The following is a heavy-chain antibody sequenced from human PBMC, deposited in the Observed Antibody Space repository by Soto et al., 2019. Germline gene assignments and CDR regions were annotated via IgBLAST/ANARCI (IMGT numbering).Heavy chain of an antibody. CDR1: GFTLSGYA. J-gene: IGHJ6*03. V-gene: IGHV3-64*01. D-gene: IGHD6-6*01. Sequence: EVQLAESGGGLAQPGGSLRLSCAASGFTLSGYAMDWVRQAPGKGLEYVSGIGSNGVGTYYANSVQGRFTISRDNSKNTVYLQIGSLRPEDMAVYYCARRARPDFYYMDVWGKGTTVTVSS. CDR3: ARRARPDFYYMDV. CDR2: IGSNGVGT.